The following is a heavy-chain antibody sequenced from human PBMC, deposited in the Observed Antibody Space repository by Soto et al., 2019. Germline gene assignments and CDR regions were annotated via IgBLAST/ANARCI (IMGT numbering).Heavy chain of an antibody. V-gene: IGHV3-7*01. CDR1: AFTFSRYW. CDR2: IKQDGSEK. Sequence: WGSRRLYCAASAFTFSRYWMSWARQAPWPGLEGVANIKQDGSEKYYVDSGKGRFNISRDNAKKSLYLQMNSLRAEDTAVYYCATLNDDGDFYFEDW. J-gene: IGHJ4*01. D-gene: IGHD4-17*01. CDR3: ATLNDDGDFYFED.